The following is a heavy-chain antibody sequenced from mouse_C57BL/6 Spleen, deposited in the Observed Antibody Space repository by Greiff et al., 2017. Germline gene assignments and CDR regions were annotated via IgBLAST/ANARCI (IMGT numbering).Heavy chain of an antibody. Sequence: LQESGPGLVKPSQSLSLTCSVTGYSITSGYYWNWIRQFPGNKLEWMGYISYDGSNNYNPSLKNRISITRDTSKNQFFLKLNSVTTEDTATYYCARDIYYYGTADYWGQGTTLTVSS. J-gene: IGHJ2*01. D-gene: IGHD1-1*01. V-gene: IGHV3-6*01. CDR2: ISYDGSN. CDR1: GYSITSGYY. CDR3: ARDIYYYGTADY.